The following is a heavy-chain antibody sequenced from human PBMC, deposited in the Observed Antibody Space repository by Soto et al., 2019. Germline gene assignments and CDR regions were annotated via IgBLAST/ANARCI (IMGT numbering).Heavy chain of an antibody. CDR2: ISYDGSNK. CDR3: AKDLEWLETRYYFDY. CDR1: GFTFSSYG. D-gene: IGHD6-19*01. J-gene: IGHJ4*02. Sequence: QVQLVESGGGVVQPGRSLRLSCAASGFTFSSYGMHWVRQAPGKGLEWVAVISYDGSNKYYADSVKGRFTISRDNSKNTLYLQMNSLRAEDTAVYYSAKDLEWLETRYYFDYWGQGTLVTVSS. V-gene: IGHV3-30*18.